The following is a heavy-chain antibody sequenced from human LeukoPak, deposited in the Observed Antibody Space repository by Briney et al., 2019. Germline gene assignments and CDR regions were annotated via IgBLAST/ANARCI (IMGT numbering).Heavy chain of an antibody. V-gene: IGHV1-46*01. CDR2: INPSGGST. D-gene: IGHD6-6*01. J-gene: IGHJ6*03. CDR1: GYTFTSYY. Sequence: ASVKVSCKASGYTFTSYYMHWVRQAPGQGLEWMGIINPSGGSTSYARKFQGRVTMTRDTSTSTAYMELSSLRSEDTAVYYCARAVATRIAARPGANYYYMDVWGKGTTVTVSS. CDR3: ARAVATRIAARPGANYYYMDV.